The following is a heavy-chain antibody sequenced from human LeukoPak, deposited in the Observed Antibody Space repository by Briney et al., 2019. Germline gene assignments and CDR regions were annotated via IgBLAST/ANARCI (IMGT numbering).Heavy chain of an antibody. CDR2: ITSSSSTI. J-gene: IGHJ4*02. Sequence: GGSLRLSCEASGFTFSSYSMNWVRQAPGKGLEWVSYITSSSSTIYYADPVKGRFTISRDNAKNSLYLQMNSLRAEDTAVYYCARILTTGTTISYWGQGTLVTVSS. D-gene: IGHD1-1*01. CDR3: ARILTTGTTISY. CDR1: GFTFSSYS. V-gene: IGHV3-48*01.